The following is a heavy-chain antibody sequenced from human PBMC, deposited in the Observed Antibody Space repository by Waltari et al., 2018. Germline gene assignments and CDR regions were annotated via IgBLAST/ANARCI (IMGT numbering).Heavy chain of an antibody. J-gene: IGHJ4*02. CDR2: INHDGSGQ. D-gene: IGHD5-18*01. CDR1: GFTFSSYW. Sequence: EVQLVESGGGLVQTGGSLRLSCAASGFTFSSYWMSWVRQAPGKGLEGLANINHDGSGQFFRGSVKGRFTISRDNAKNSVYLQMNSLTGEDTAVYYCATSLDAAGNDWGQGTLVTVSS. CDR3: ATSLDAAGND. V-gene: IGHV3-7*01.